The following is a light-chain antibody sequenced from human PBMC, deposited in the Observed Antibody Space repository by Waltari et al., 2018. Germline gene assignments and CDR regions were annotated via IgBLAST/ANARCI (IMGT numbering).Light chain of an antibody. CDR3: NSRDSSGNQVV. CDR1: SLHSYY. CDR2: GKN. J-gene: IGLJ2*01. V-gene: IGLV3-19*01. Sequence: SSELTQDPAASVALGQTVRITCQGDSLHSYYASVYQQKPGQAPVLVSYGKNNRPSGIPDRFSGSSSGNTAALTITGAQAEDEADYYCNSRDSSGNQVVFGGGTKLTVL.